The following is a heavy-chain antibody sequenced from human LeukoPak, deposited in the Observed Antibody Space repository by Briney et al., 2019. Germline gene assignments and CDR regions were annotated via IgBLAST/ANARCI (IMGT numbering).Heavy chain of an antibody. CDR1: GYSFTSYW. Sequence: GESLKISCKGSGYSFTSYWIGWVRQMPGKGLEWMGIIYPGDSDTRYSPPFQGQVTISADKSISTAYLQWSSLKASDTAMYYCARRIVGATAAFDIWGQGTMVTVSS. CDR3: ARRIVGATAAFDI. CDR2: IYPGDSDT. D-gene: IGHD1-26*01. V-gene: IGHV5-51*01. J-gene: IGHJ3*02.